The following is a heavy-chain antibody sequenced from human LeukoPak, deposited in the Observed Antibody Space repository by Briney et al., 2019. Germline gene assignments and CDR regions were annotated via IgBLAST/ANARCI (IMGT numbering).Heavy chain of an antibody. CDR2: IYYSWSS. V-gene: IGHV4-31*03. CDR1: GGSINSGGSY. D-gene: IGHD4-11*01. CDR3: ARDNGDYRSIYYYMDV. Sequence: SQTLSLTCTVSGGSINSGGSYWRWLRQHPGKGLEWIGCIYYSWSSYYNPSLKSRVTLSLDTSKNQFSLKLSSVTAADTAVYYCARDNGDYRSIYYYMDVWGKGTTVTVSS. J-gene: IGHJ6*03.